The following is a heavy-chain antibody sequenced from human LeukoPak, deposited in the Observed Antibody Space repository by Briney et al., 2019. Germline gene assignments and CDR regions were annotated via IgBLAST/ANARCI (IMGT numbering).Heavy chain of an antibody. CDR2: IIPIFGTA. V-gene: IGHV1-69*13. CDR1: GGTFSSYA. D-gene: IGHD2-21*02. CDR3: ASTRSQNGHIVVVSASFSV. J-gene: IGHJ6*01. Sequence: GASVKLSCTASGGTFSSYAISWVRQAPGQGLEWMGGIIPIFGTANYAQKFQGRVTITADESTSTAYMELSSLRSEDTAVYYCASTRSQNGHIVVVSASFSVWGQRIMVTVSS.